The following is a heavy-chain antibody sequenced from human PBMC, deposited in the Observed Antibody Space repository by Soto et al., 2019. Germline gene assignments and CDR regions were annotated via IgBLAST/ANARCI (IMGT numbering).Heavy chain of an antibody. CDR3: ARGTYDILTGYYLHYYYGMDV. J-gene: IGHJ6*02. D-gene: IGHD3-9*01. CDR1: GGTFSSYA. V-gene: IGHV1-69*01. Sequence: QVQLVQSGAEVKKPGSSVKVSCKASGGTFSSYAISWVRQAPGQGLEWMGGIIPIFGTANYAQKFQGRVTITADESTSTAYMELSSLGSEDTAVYYCARGTYDILTGYYLHYYYGMDVWGQGTTVTVSS. CDR2: IIPIFGTA.